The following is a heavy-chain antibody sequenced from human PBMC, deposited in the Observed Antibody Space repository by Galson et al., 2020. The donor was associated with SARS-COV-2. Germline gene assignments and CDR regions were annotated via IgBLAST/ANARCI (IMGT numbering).Heavy chain of an antibody. CDR3: TAPVYSSSWYAGGSNYYMDV. J-gene: IGHJ6*03. D-gene: IGHD6-13*01. Sequence: GESLKISCKGSGYSFTSYWISWVRQMPGKGLEWMGRIDPSDSYTYYSPSFQGHVTISADKSISTAYLQWSSLKASDTAMYYCTAPVYSSSWYAGGSNYYMDVWGKGTTVTVSS. V-gene: IGHV5-10-1*01. CDR2: IDPSDSYT. CDR1: GYSFTSYW.